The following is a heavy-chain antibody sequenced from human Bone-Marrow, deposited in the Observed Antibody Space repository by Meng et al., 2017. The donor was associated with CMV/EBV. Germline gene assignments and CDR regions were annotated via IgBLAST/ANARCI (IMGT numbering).Heavy chain of an antibody. Sequence: ASVKVSCKASGYTFTGYYMHWVRQAPGQGLEWMGWINPNSGGTNYAKKFQGRVTMTRDTSTSTAYMELSRLRSDDTAVYYCAKRDWGGYYYYFDYWGQGTLVTVS. J-gene: IGHJ4*02. CDR1: GYTFTGYY. CDR3: AKRDWGGYYYYFDY. V-gene: IGHV1-2*02. CDR2: INPNSGGT. D-gene: IGHD2-21*02.